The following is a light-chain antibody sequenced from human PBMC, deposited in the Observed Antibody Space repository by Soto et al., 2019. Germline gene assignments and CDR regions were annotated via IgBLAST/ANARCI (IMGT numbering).Light chain of an antibody. V-gene: IGLV2-14*01. CDR3: SSYTSRV. CDR2: EVS. Sequence: QSALTQPASVSGSPGQSITISCTGTSSDVGGYNYVSWYQQHPGKAPKLMIYEVSNRPSGVSNRFSGSKSGNTASLTISGLQAEDEADYSCSSYTSRVFGGGTQLTVL. CDR1: SSDVGGYNY. J-gene: IGLJ2*01.